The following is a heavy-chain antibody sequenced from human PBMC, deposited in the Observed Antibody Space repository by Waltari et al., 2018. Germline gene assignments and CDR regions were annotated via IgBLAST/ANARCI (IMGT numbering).Heavy chain of an antibody. CDR3: AREIYGGNSRPFDY. D-gene: IGHD2-21*02. CDR1: F. J-gene: IGHJ4*02. Sequence: FWHWIRQPPGKGLEWIGYIYYNGNTDYNPSLQSRVTISVDTSRSQFSLNPRSVTAADTAVYFCAREIYGGNSRPFDYWGQGTLVTVSS. V-gene: IGHV4-59*01. CDR2: IYYNGNT.